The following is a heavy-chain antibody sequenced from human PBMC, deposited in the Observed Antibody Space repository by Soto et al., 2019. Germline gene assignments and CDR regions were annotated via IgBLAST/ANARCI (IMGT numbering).Heavy chain of an antibody. V-gene: IGHV4-39*01. D-gene: IGHD3-3*01. CDR1: SGSISSSSYY. Sequence: SETLSLTCTVSSGSISSSSYYWGWIRQPPGKGLEWIGSIYYSGSTYYNPSLKSRVTISVDTSKNQFSLKLSSVTAADTAVYYCARVTIFGGNYGMDVWGQGTTVTVS. CDR3: ARVTIFGGNYGMDV. CDR2: IYYSGST. J-gene: IGHJ6*02.